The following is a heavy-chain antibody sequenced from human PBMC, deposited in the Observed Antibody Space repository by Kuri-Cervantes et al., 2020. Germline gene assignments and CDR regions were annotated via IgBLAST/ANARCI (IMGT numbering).Heavy chain of an antibody. Sequence: GSLRLSCAVSGYSISSGYYWGWIRQPPGKGLEWIGSIYHSGSTYYNPSLKSRVTISVDTSKSQFSLKLSSVTAADTAVYYCVRTKGTQNYMDVWGKGTTVTVSS. J-gene: IGHJ6*03. CDR2: IYHSGST. CDR3: VRTKGTQNYMDV. CDR1: GYSISSGYY. V-gene: IGHV4-38-2*01.